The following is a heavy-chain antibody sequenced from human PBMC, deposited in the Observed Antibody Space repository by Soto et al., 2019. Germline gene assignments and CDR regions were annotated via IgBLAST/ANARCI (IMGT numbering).Heavy chain of an antibody. D-gene: IGHD6-19*01. V-gene: IGHV3-30*18. Sequence: VQLVESGGGVVQPGRSLRLSCAASGFTFSDYAMHWVRQAPGKGLEWVAVVSHDGRNTHYADSVQGRFTISRDISKNTVSLEMTSLRAEDTAVYYCAKGGRQWLVTSDFNYWGQGALVTVSS. CDR1: GFTFSDYA. CDR2: VSHDGRNT. CDR3: AKGGRQWLVTSDFNY. J-gene: IGHJ4*02.